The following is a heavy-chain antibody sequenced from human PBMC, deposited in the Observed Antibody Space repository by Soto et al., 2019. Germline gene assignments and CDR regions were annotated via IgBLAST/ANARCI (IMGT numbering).Heavy chain of an antibody. Sequence: GGSLRLSCAASGFTFSSYSMNWVRQAPGKGLEWVSYISSSSSTIYYADSVKGRFTISRDNAKNSLYLQMNSLRAEDTAVYYCARVRQDILTAGIDYWGQGTLVTVSS. V-gene: IGHV3-48*01. CDR3: ARVRQDILTAGIDY. CDR1: GFTFSSYS. D-gene: IGHD3-9*01. J-gene: IGHJ4*02. CDR2: ISSSSSTI.